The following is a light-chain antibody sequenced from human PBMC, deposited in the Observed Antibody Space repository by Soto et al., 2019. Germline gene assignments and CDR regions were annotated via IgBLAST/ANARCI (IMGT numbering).Light chain of an antibody. CDR3: SSYAGSNSVV. CDR2: EVT. Sequence: QSALTQPPSASGSPGQSVTISCTGTSSDVGGYNYVSWYQQHPGKAPKLMIYEVTKRPSGVPDRFSGSKSGNTASLTVSGLQDEDEDDYCCSSYAGSNSVVFGGGTKLTVL. CDR1: SSDVGGYNY. J-gene: IGLJ2*01. V-gene: IGLV2-8*01.